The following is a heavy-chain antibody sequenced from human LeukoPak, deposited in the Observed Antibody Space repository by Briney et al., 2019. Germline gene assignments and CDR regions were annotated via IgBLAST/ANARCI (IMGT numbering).Heavy chain of an antibody. J-gene: IGHJ4*02. D-gene: IGHD2-21*02. Sequence: PGRSLRLSCAAFGLPLSSFVMPWFGKAPGKGLEWVAVISYDGSNKYYADSVKGRFTISRDNSKNTLYLQMNSLRAEDAAVYYCARERTLVVTATGHFDYWGREPWSPSPQ. CDR2: ISYDGSNK. CDR3: ARERTLVVTATGHFDY. V-gene: IGHV3-30-3*01. CDR1: GLPLSSFV.